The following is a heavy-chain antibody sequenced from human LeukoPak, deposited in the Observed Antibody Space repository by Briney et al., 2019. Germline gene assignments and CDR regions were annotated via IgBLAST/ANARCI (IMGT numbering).Heavy chain of an antibody. CDR1: GGSFSGYY. D-gene: IGHD6-13*01. J-gene: IGHJ6*03. V-gene: IGHV4-34*01. Sequence: PSETLSLTCAVYGGSFSGYYWSWIRQPPGKGLERIGEINHSGSTNYNPSLKSRVTISVDTSKNQFSPKLSSVTAADTAVYYCASLSSSWYYVDYYYYYMDVWGKGTTVTVSS. CDR2: INHSGST. CDR3: ASLSSSWYYVDYYYYYMDV.